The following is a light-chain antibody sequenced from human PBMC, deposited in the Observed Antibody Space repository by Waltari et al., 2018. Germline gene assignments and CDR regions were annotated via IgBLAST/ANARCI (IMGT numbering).Light chain of an antibody. V-gene: IGLV6-57*02. Sequence: KFMLTQPHSVSESPGKTVTISCTGSGGSIATNYLQWYQQRPGSAPILLIFEDNQRPPGVPDRFSGSIDTSSNSASLTISGLKTEDEADYYCQSYDSTDWVFGGGTKLTVL. J-gene: IGLJ3*02. CDR1: GGSIATNY. CDR3: QSYDSTDWV. CDR2: EDN.